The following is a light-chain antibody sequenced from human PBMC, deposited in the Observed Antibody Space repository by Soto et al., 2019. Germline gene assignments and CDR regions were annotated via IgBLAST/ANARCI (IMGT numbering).Light chain of an antibody. CDR2: DAS. Sequence: IVLTQSPGTLCLSPGERATLSCRASQSVSSRYLAWYQQKPGQAPRLLIYDASNRATGIPARFSVSGSGTDGTITISSLEHEDGSVYDCQQYNNWRGTFGQGTKVDIK. J-gene: IGKJ1*01. V-gene: IGKV3-20*01. CDR3: QQYNNWRGT. CDR1: QSVSSRY.